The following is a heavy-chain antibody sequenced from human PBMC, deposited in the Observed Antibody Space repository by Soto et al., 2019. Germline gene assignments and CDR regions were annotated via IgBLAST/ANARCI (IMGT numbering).Heavy chain of an antibody. D-gene: IGHD2-2*01. Sequence: SETLSLTCAVYGGSFSGYYWSWIRQPPGKGLEWIGEINHSGSTNYNPSLKSRVTISVDTSKNQFSLKLSSVTAADTAVYYCARRDIVVVPAAGIDYWGQGTLVTVSS. CDR1: GGSFSGYY. CDR2: INHSGST. J-gene: IGHJ4*02. V-gene: IGHV4-34*01. CDR3: ARRDIVVVPAAGIDY.